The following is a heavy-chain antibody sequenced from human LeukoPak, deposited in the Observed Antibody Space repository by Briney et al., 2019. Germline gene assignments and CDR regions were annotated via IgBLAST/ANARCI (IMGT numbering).Heavy chain of an antibody. V-gene: IGHV1-46*01. D-gene: IGHD4-23*01. Sequence: ASVKVSCKAFGYTFTSYYMHWVRQAPGQGLEWMGIINPSGGSTSYAQKFQGRVTMTRNTSISTAYMELSSLRSEDTAVYYCARGASGNGGLYYFDYWGQGTLVTVSS. J-gene: IGHJ4*02. CDR3: ARGASGNGGLYYFDY. CDR2: INPSGGST. CDR1: GYTFTSYY.